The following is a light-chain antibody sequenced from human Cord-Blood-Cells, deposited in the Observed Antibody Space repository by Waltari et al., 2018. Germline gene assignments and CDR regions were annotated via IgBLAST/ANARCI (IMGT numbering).Light chain of an antibody. CDR2: DAS. V-gene: IGKV1-33*01. Sequence: DIQMTQSPSSLSASVGDRVTITCQASQDISNYLNWYQQKTEKAPKLLIYDASNLETGVPSRFSGSGSGTDFTFTISSLQPEDIATYYCQQYDNLPPNTFGQGTKLEIK. CDR1: QDISNY. CDR3: QQYDNLPPNT. J-gene: IGKJ2*01.